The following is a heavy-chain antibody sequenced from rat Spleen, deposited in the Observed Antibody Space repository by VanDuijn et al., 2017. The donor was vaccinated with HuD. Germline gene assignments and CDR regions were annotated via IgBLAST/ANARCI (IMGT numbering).Heavy chain of an antibody. J-gene: IGHJ2*01. CDR2: ISTGGGNT. CDR1: GFTFSDYY. CDR3: ARSQSYYFDY. Sequence: EVQLVESGGGLVQPGRSLKLSCAASGFTFSDYYMAWVRQAPKKGLEWVASISTGGGNTYYRDSVKGRLTISRDNAKSTLYLQMDSLRSEDTATYYCARSQSYYFDYWGQGVMVTVSS. V-gene: IGHV5-25*01. D-gene: IGHD3-2*01.